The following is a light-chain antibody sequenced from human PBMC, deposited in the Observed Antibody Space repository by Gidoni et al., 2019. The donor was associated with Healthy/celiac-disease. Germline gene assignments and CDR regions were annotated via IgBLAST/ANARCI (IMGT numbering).Light chain of an antibody. CDR3: QQYNNWPLT. Sequence: IVMTQSPATLSLSPGERATLSCRASQSVSSNLAWYQQKPGQAPRLLIYGASTRATGIPARFSGSGSGTEFTLTISSLQSEDFAVYYCQQYNNWPLTFGPGTKVDIK. V-gene: IGKV3-15*01. CDR1: QSVSSN. CDR2: GAS. J-gene: IGKJ3*01.